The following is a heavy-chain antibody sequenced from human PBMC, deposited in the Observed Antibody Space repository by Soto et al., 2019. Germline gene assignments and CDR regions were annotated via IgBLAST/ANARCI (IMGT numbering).Heavy chain of an antibody. CDR2: INPMLRIT. CDR3: AGDAPPRSGIYYGMDV. J-gene: IGHJ6*02. V-gene: IGHV1-69*17. Sequence: QVQLVQSGAEVKKPGSSVKVSCKASGNNFNNYFINWVRQVPGQGLEWMGGINPMLRITQYRQQFQGRITVTADRSTGTSYRELRGLESEDTAVYYWAGDAPPRSGIYYGMDVWGQGTTITVSS. D-gene: IGHD3-10*01. CDR1: GNNFNNYF.